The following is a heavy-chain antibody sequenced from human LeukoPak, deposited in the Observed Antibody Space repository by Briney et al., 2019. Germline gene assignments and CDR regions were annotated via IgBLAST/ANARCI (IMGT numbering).Heavy chain of an antibody. CDR2: INHSGST. V-gene: IGHV4-34*01. CDR3: ARWRYDFWSGYYTSYYYYMDV. J-gene: IGHJ6*03. D-gene: IGHD3-3*01. CDR1: GGSFSGYY. Sequence: PSETLSLTCAVYGGSFSGYYWSWIRQPPGKGLEWIGEINHSGSTNYNPSLKSRVTISVDTSKNQFSLKLSSVTAADTAVYYCARWRYDFWSGYYTSYYYYMDVWGKGTTVTVPS.